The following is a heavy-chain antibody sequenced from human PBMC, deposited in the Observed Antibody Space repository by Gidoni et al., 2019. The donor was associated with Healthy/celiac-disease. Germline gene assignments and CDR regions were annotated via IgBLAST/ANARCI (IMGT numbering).Heavy chain of an antibody. CDR1: GGSISSTSYY. V-gene: IGHV4-39*01. Sequence: QLQLQESGPGLVKPSETLSLTCTVSGGSISSTSYYWGWISQPPGKGLELIGSIDYSGSTYYNPSIKSRVTISVDTFKNQFSLKLSSVTAADTDVYYCARPDDYGDYVDYWGQGTLVTVSS. J-gene: IGHJ4*02. CDR2: IDYSGST. D-gene: IGHD4-17*01. CDR3: ARPDDYGDYVDY.